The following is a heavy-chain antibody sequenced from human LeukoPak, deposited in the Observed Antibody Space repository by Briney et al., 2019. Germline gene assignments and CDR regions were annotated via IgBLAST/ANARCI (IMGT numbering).Heavy chain of an antibody. CDR3: AKGLDYAIDY. Sequence: PGGSLRLSCAASGFTFSSYAMHWVRQAPGKGLEWVAFIRYDGTNKYYPDSVKGRFTISRDNSKNTLYLQMNSLRAEDTAVYYCAKGLDYAIDYWGQGTLVTVSS. J-gene: IGHJ4*02. V-gene: IGHV3-30*02. CDR2: IRYDGTNK. CDR1: GFTFSSYA. D-gene: IGHD2-8*01.